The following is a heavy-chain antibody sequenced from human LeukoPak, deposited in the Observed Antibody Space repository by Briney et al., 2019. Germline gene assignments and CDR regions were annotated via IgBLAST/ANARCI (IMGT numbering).Heavy chain of an antibody. V-gene: IGHV1-18*01. CDR1: GYTFTSYG. Sequence: ASVKVSCKASGYTFTSYGISWVRQAPGQGLEWMGWTSAYNGNTNYAQKLQGRVTMTTDTSTSTAYMELRSLRSDDTAVYYCAREAFGHYYDSSGWIDYWGQGTLVTVSS. CDR3: AREAFGHYYDSSGWIDY. D-gene: IGHD3-22*01. J-gene: IGHJ4*02. CDR2: TSAYNGNT.